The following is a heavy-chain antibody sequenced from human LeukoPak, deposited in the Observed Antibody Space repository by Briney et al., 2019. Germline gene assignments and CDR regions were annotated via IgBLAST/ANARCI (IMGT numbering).Heavy chain of an antibody. D-gene: IGHD2-8*01. Sequence: ASVKVSCKASGYTFTGYYMHWVRQAPGQGLEWMGWINPNSGGANYAQKFQGRVTMTRDTSISTAYMELSRLRSDDTAVYYCARLMVYGRGFDPWGQGTLVTVSS. CDR3: ARLMVYGRGFDP. V-gene: IGHV1-2*02. CDR1: GYTFTGYY. J-gene: IGHJ5*02. CDR2: INPNSGGA.